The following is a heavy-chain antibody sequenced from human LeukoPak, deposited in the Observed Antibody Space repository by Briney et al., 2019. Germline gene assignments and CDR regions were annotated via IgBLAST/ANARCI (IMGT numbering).Heavy chain of an antibody. D-gene: IGHD2-2*01. CDR2: IIPTLGIA. J-gene: IGHJ5*02. V-gene: IGHV1-69*04. CDR1: GGTFSSYT. CDR3: ARDLGSRYCSSTSCSDNNWFDP. Sequence: ASVKVSCKASGGTFSSYTISWVRQAPGQGLEWMGRIIPTLGIANYAQKFQGRVTITADKSTSTAYMEPSSLRSEDTAVYYCARDLGSRYCSSTSCSDNNWFDPWGQGTLVTVSS.